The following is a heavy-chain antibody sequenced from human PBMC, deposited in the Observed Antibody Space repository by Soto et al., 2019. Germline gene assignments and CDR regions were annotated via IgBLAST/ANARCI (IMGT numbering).Heavy chain of an antibody. CDR2: IIPIFGTA. CDR3: ARSQGGSTSLDIYYYYYYGMDV. CDR1: GGTFSSYA. J-gene: IGHJ6*02. V-gene: IGHV1-69*01. D-gene: IGHD2-2*01. Sequence: QVQLVQSGAEVKKPGSSMKVSCKAPGGTFSSYAIIWVRQAPGQGLEWMGGIIPIFGTANYAQKFQGRVTITADESTSTGYMELSSLRSEDTAVYYCARSQGGSTSLDIYYYYYYGMDVWGQGTTVTVSS.